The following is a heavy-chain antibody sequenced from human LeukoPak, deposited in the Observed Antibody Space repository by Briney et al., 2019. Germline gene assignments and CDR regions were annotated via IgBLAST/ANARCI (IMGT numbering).Heavy chain of an antibody. D-gene: IGHD6-13*01. CDR1: GFTFSNYW. J-gene: IGHJ4*02. V-gene: IGHV3-7*03. CDR3: ATKLPAAGRGFYY. Sequence: GGSLRLSCAASGFTFSNYWMSWVRQAPGEGLEWVANIKQDGSEKYYVDSVKGRFTVSRDSAKNSLFLQMNSLRAEDTAVYYCATKLPAAGRGFYYWGQGTLVTVSS. CDR2: IKQDGSEK.